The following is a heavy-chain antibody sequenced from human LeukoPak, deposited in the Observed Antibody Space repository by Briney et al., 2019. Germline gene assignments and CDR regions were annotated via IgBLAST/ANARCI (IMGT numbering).Heavy chain of an antibody. J-gene: IGHJ3*02. D-gene: IGHD2-2*01. CDR2: INHSGSP. Sequence: SETLSLTCTVYGGSFSGYYWSWIRQPPGKGLEWIGEINHSGSPNYNPSLKSRVTISVDTSKNQFPLKLSSVTAADTAVYYCARGRVVVVPAATAWAFDIWGQGTMVTVSS. V-gene: IGHV4-34*01. CDR1: GGSFSGYY. CDR3: ARGRVVVVPAATAWAFDI.